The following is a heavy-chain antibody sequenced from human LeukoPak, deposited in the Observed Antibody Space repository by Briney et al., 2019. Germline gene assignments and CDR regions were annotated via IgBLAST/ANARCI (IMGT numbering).Heavy chain of an antibody. CDR2: IWYDGSNK. CDR3: ARDPYDFWSGSGYGMDV. CDR1: EFTFSSYG. D-gene: IGHD3-3*01. J-gene: IGHJ6*02. Sequence: GGSLRLSCAASEFTFSSYGMHWVRQAPGKGLEWVAVIWYDGSNKYYADSVKGRFTISRDNSKNTLYLQMNSLRAEDTAVYYCARDPYDFWSGSGYGMDVWGQGTTVTVSS. V-gene: IGHV3-33*01.